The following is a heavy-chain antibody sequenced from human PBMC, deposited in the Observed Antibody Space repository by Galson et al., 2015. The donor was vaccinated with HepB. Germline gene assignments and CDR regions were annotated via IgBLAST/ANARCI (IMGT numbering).Heavy chain of an antibody. V-gene: IGHV3-30*04. J-gene: IGHJ3*01. D-gene: IGHD3-22*01. CDR3: ARESYSSGRAGIFGL. CDR2: MPHGGHLR. CDR1: GRIVSDSH. Sequence: SLRLSCAGSGRIVSDSHMHWVRQAPGKGPEWVALMPHGGHLRQYAESVRGRLTVSRDESEKTVYLHMDSLRPEDTAMYYCARESYSSGRAGIFGLWGQGTRVTVSS.